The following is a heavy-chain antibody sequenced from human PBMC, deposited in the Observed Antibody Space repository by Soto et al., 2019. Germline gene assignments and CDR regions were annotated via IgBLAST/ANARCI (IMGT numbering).Heavy chain of an antibody. CDR3: ARARTAKTVTTYYYYGMDV. D-gene: IGHD4-4*01. CDR1: GYTFTSYG. J-gene: IGHJ6*02. V-gene: IGHV1-18*04. Sequence: ASVKVSCKASGYTFTSYGISWVRQAPGQGLEWMGWISAYNGNTNYAQKLQGRVTMTTDTSTSTAYMELRSLRSDDTAVYYCARARTAKTVTTYYYYGMDVWGQGTRVTVSS. CDR2: ISAYNGNT.